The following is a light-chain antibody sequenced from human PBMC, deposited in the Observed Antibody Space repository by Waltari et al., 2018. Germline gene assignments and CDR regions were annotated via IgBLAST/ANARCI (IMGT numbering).Light chain of an antibody. J-gene: IGLJ1*01. CDR3: SSYAGRNIVYV. Sequence: QSALTQAPSASGSPGQSVTISCTGTSSDVGGYNYVSWYQQHPGKAPKLIIYEVSKRPSGVPDRFSGSKSGNPASLTVSGLQAEDEADYYCSSYAGRNIVYVFGSGTKVTVL. CDR2: EVS. V-gene: IGLV2-8*01. CDR1: SSDVGGYNY.